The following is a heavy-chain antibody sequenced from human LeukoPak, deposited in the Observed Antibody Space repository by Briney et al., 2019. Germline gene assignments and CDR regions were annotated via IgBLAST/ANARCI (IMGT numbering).Heavy chain of an antibody. CDR1: GGSISSYY. D-gene: IGHD3-22*01. J-gene: IGHJ4*02. Sequence: LSLTCTVSGGSISSYYWSWIRQPPGKGLEWVSGISWNSGTIAYADSVKGRFTISRDNAKNSLYLQMNSLRAEDMALYYCAKVRGGYSSGAFDYWGQGTLVTVSS. CDR2: ISWNSGTI. V-gene: IGHV3-9*03. CDR3: AKVRGGYSSGAFDY.